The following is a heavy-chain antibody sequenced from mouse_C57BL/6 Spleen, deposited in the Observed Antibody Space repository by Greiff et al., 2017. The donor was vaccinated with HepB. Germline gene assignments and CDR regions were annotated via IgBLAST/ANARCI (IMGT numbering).Heavy chain of an antibody. CDR2: ISDGGSYT. Sequence: EVKVVESGGGLVKPGGSLKLSCAASGFTFSSYAMSWVRQTPEKRLEWVATISDGGSYTYYPDNVKGRFTISRDNAKNNLYLQMSHLKSEDTAMYYCARDGGLRPFGYFDYWGQGTTLTVSS. CDR1: GFTFSSYA. D-gene: IGHD2-4*01. J-gene: IGHJ2*01. V-gene: IGHV5-4*01. CDR3: ARDGGLRPFGYFDY.